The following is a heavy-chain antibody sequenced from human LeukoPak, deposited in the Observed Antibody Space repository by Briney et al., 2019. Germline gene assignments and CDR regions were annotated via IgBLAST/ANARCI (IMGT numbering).Heavy chain of an antibody. V-gene: IGHV4-39*07. J-gene: IGHJ3*02. Sequence: PSETLSLTCTVSGGSISSSSYYWGWIRQPPGKGLEWIGSIYYSGSTYYNPCLKSRVTISVDTSKNQFSLKLSSVTAADTAVYYCAERGGDSSGYYSADAFDIWGQGTMVTVSS. D-gene: IGHD3-22*01. CDR2: IYYSGST. CDR3: AERGGDSSGYYSADAFDI. CDR1: GGSISSSSYY.